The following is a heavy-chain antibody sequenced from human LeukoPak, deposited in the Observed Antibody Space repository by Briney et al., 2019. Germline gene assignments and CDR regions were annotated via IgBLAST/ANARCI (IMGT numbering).Heavy chain of an antibody. CDR1: GGTFSSYA. CDR2: IIPIFGTT. J-gene: IGHJ3*02. D-gene: IGHD3-9*01. Sequence: ASVKVSCKASGGTFSSYAIGWVRQAPGQGLEWMGGIIPIFGTTNYAQKFQDRVTITADKSTSTAYMELSSLRSEDTAVYYCARSHILRGAFDIWGQGTMVTVSS. V-gene: IGHV1-69*06. CDR3: ARSHILRGAFDI.